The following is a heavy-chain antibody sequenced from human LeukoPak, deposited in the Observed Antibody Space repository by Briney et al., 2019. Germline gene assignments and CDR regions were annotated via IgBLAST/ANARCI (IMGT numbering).Heavy chain of an antibody. V-gene: IGHV4-30-4*01. Sequence: SQTLSLTCTVSGGSISSGDYYWSWIRQPPGKGLEWIGYIYYSGSTNYNPSLKSRVTISVDTSKNQFSLKLSSVTAADTAVYYCARAPRGYSYGFDYWGQGTLVTVSS. J-gene: IGHJ4*02. CDR3: ARAPRGYSYGFDY. CDR2: IYYSGST. D-gene: IGHD5-18*01. CDR1: GGSISSGDYY.